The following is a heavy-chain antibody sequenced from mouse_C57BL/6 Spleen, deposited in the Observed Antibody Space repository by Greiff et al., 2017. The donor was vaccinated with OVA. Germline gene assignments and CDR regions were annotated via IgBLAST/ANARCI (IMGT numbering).Heavy chain of an antibody. CDR2: IYPGSGST. D-gene: IGHD4-1*01. Sequence: QVQLQQPGAELVKPGASVKMSCKASGYTFTSYWITWVKQRPGQGLEWIGDIYPGSGSTNYNEKFKSKATLTVDTSSSPAYMPLSSLTSEDSAVYYCARSGTGTGWYFDFWGTGTTVTVSS. CDR1: GYTFTSYW. J-gene: IGHJ1*03. V-gene: IGHV1-55*01. CDR3: ARSGTGTGWYFDF.